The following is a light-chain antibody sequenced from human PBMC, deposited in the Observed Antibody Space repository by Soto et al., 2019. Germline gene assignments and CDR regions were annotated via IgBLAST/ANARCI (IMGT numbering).Light chain of an antibody. V-gene: IGKV1-39*01. J-gene: IGKJ5*01. CDR3: QQSYSTPIT. CDR2: AAS. CDR1: QSISSY. Sequence: DIQMTQSPSSLSASVGDRVTITCRASQSISSYLNWHQQKPGKAPKLLIYAASSLQSGVPSRFSGSGSGTDFTLTISSLQPEYFATYYCQQSYSTPITFGQGTRLEIK.